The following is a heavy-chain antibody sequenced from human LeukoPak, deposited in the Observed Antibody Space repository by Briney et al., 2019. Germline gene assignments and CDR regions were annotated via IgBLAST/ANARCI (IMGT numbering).Heavy chain of an antibody. CDR2: IQYDGTKK. CDR1: GFTFSYYG. Sequence: GGSLRLSCAASGFTFSYYGMHWVRQAPGKGLEWVAFIQYDGTKKYYADSLKGRFTISRDNSKNTLYLQMNSLRAEDTAVYYCARDAARRFDYWGQGTLVTVSS. J-gene: IGHJ4*02. CDR3: ARDAARRFDY. D-gene: IGHD6-6*01. V-gene: IGHV3-30*02.